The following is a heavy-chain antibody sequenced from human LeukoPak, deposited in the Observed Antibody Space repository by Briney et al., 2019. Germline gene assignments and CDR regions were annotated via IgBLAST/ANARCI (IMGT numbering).Heavy chain of an antibody. CDR2: ISSSSSYI. D-gene: IGHD5-18*01. CDR3: ARGPRGYSYGVFDY. CDR1: GFTFSSYS. Sequence: GRSLRLSCAASGFTFSSYSMSWVRQAPGKGLEWVSSISSSSSYIYYADSVKGRFTISRDNAKNSLYLQMNSLRAEDTAVYYCARGPRGYSYGVFDYWGQGTLVIVSS. V-gene: IGHV3-21*01. J-gene: IGHJ4*02.